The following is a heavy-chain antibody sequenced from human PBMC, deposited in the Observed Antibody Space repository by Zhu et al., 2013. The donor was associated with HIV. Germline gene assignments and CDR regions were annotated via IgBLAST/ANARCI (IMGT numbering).Heavy chain of an antibody. CDR1: GGTFSSYA. Sequence: QVQLVQSGAEVKKPGSSVKVSCKASGGTFSSYAISWVRQAPGQGLEWMGGIIPIFGTANYAQKFQGRVTITADKSTSTAYMELSSLRSEDTAVYYCARLVEWNYSTWGGWFDPWGQGTLVTVSS. CDR2: IIPIFGTA. D-gene: IGHD1-7*01. V-gene: IGHV1-69*14. CDR3: ARLVEWNYSTWGGWFDP. J-gene: IGHJ5*02.